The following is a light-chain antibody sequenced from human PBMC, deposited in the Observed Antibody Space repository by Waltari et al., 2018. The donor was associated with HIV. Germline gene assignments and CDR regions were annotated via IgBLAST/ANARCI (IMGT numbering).Light chain of an antibody. CDR1: ISNIGSNS. J-gene: IGLJ3*02. Sequence: QSVLTQPTSASGPPGQKITISCSGNISNIGSNSVNWYQQFSGAAPKLLIFSNNQHPSGVPARFSGSKSGSAASLAISGLHSDDEAIYHCATWDDTLSGPVFGGGTKLTVL. V-gene: IGLV1-44*01. CDR2: SNN. CDR3: ATWDDTLSGPV.